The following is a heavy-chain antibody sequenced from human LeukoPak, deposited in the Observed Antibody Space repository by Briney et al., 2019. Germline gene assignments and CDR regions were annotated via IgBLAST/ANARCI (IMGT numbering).Heavy chain of an antibody. CDR1: GGSFSGYY. V-gene: IGHV4-34*01. CDR3: ARDSMTSGYFDY. D-gene: IGHD6-13*01. J-gene: IGHJ4*02. Sequence: PSETLSLTCAVYGGSFSGYYWSWIRQPPGKGLEWIGEINHSGSTNYNPSLKSRVTISVDTSKNQFSLKLSSVTAADTAVYYCARDSMTSGYFDYWGQGTLVTVSS. CDR2: INHSGST.